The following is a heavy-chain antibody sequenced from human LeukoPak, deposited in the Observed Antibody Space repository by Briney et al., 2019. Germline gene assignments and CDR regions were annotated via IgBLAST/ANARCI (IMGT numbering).Heavy chain of an antibody. J-gene: IGHJ5*02. V-gene: IGHV1-24*01. CDR3: ANGGSSSWGTGNWFDP. CDR2: FDPEDGET. CDR1: GYTLTELS. D-gene: IGHD6-6*01. Sequence: ASVKVSCKFSGYTLTELSMHWVRQAPGKGLEWMGGFDPEDGETIYAQKFQGRVTMTEDTSTDTAYMELSSLRSEDTAVYYCANGGSSSWGTGNWFDPWGQGTLVTVSS.